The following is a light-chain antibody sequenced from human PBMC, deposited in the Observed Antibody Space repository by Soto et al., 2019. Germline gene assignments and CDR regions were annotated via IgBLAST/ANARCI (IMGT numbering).Light chain of an antibody. J-gene: IGLJ2*01. CDR1: SSNIGAGYD. CDR3: QSYDSSLSVV. Sequence: QTVVTQPPSVSGAPGQRVTISCTGSSSNIGAGYDVHWYQQLPGTAPKLLIYGNSNRPSGVPDRFSGSKSGTSASLAITGLQAEDEADYYCQSYDSSLSVVFRGGTKVTVL. V-gene: IGLV1-40*01. CDR2: GNS.